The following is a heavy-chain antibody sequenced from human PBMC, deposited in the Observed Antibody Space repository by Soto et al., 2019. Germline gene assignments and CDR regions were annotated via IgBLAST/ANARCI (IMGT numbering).Heavy chain of an antibody. V-gene: IGHV3-21*01. CDR3: AKGSRGYTYGTTDQ. Sequence: GSLRLSCTASGFSFSNYSMNWVRQAPGKGLEWVSCISSSSSYIYYADSVRGRFTVSRDNAKNSLYLQMDSLRVEDTALYYCAKGSRGYTYGTTDQWGQGTLVTAPQ. D-gene: IGHD5-18*01. CDR2: ISSSSSYI. J-gene: IGHJ4*02. CDR1: GFSFSNYS.